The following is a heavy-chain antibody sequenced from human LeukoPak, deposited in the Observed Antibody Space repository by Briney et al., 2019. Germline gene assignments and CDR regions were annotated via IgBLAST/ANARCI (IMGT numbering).Heavy chain of an antibody. D-gene: IGHD4-17*01. CDR2: ISSSGSTI. CDR1: GFTFSSYE. Sequence: GGSLRLSCAASGFTFSSYEMNWVRQAPGKGLEWVSYISSSGSTIYYADSVKGRFTISRDNSKNTLYLQMNSLRAEDTAVYYCAKAFTTVTTGPVDYWGQGTLVTVSS. CDR3: AKAFTTVTTGPVDY. V-gene: IGHV3-48*03. J-gene: IGHJ4*02.